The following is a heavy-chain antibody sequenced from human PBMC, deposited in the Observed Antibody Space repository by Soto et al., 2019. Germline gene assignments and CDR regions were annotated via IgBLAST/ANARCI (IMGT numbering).Heavy chain of an antibody. CDR3: ARDVAGATGGYYYYGMDV. V-gene: IGHV1-18*04. J-gene: IGHJ6*02. CDR2: ISAYNGNT. CDR1: GYTFTSYG. Sequence: ASVKVSCKASGYTFTSYGISWVRQAPGQGLEWIGWISAYNGNTNYAQKLQGRVTMTTDTSTSTAYMELRSLRSDDTAVYYCARDVAGATGGYYYYGMDVWGQGTTVTVSS. D-gene: IGHD1-26*01.